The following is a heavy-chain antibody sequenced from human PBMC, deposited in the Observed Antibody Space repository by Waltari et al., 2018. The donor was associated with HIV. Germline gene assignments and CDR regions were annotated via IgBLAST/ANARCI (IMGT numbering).Heavy chain of an antibody. V-gene: IGHV4-59*07. CDR3: ARAGRNGHKTGWFDP. J-gene: IGHJ5*02. CDR1: GDSINNSY. Sequence: QVQLQESGPGLVNPSDTLSLTCTVPGDSINNSYWIWIRQPPGKGLDWIGYMSYTGKTNYNPSLKSRVTISVDTSKNQVSLKLSPVTATDTAVYFCARAGRNGHKTGWFDPWGQGTLVTVSS. CDR2: MSYTGKT. D-gene: IGHD2-8*01.